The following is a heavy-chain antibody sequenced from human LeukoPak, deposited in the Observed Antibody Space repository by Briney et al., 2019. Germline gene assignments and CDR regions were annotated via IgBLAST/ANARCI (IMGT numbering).Heavy chain of an antibody. CDR2: ISWYSGSI. CDR3: AKGIGDSYGGNWFDP. J-gene: IGHJ5*02. CDR1: GFTCEDYA. Sequence: PGGPLRLSCAASGFTCEDYAMLWVRHAPGKGLECVSGISWYSGSIGYADSVKGRFTISRDNAKNSLYPQMNSLRAEDMALYYCAKGIGDSYGGNWFDPWGQGTLVTVSS. V-gene: IGHV3-9*03. D-gene: IGHD5-18*01.